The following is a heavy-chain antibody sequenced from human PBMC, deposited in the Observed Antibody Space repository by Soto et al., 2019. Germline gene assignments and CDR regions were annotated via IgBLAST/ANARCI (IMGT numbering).Heavy chain of an antibody. J-gene: IGHJ4*02. Sequence: QITLKESGPTLVKPTQTLTLTCTFSGFSLSTSGVGVGWIRQPPGQALEWLALIYWDDDKRYSPSLKSRLTITKDTSKNQVVLTMTNMDPVDTATYYCARDSSGYYGFDYWGQGTLVTVSS. CDR3: ARDSSGYYGFDY. V-gene: IGHV2-5*02. D-gene: IGHD3-22*01. CDR1: GFSLSTSGVG. CDR2: IYWDDDK.